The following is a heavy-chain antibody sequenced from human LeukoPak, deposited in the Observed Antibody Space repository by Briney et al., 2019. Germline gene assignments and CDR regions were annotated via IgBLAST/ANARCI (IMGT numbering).Heavy chain of an antibody. CDR2: ISSSSSTI. CDR3: ARDLIVGATTRSDY. J-gene: IGHJ4*02. Sequence: GGSLRLSCAASGFTFSSYSMNWVRQAPGKGLEWVSYISSSSSTIYYADSVKGRFTISRDNAKNSLYLQMNSLRAEDTAVYYCARDLIVGATTRSDYWGQGTLVTVSS. CDR1: GFTFSSYS. D-gene: IGHD1-26*01. V-gene: IGHV3-48*01.